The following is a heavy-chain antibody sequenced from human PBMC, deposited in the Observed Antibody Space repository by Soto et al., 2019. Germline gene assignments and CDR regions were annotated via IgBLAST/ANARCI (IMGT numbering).Heavy chain of an antibody. CDR1: GGSISSGGYY. D-gene: IGHD6-6*01. V-gene: IGHV4-31*03. J-gene: IGHJ5*02. Sequence: SETLSLTCTVSGGSISSGGYYWSWIRQHPGKGLEWIGYIYYSGSTYYNPSLKSRVTISVDTSKNRFSLKLSSVTAADTAVYYCARDAGYVAAPFVWFDPWGQGTLVTVSS. CDR2: IYYSGST. CDR3: ARDAGYVAAPFVWFDP.